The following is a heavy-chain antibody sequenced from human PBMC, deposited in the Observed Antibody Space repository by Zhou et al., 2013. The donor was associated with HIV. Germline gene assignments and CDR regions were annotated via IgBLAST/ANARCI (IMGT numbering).Heavy chain of an antibody. V-gene: IGHV1-69*12. D-gene: IGHD3-16*01. J-gene: IGHJ4*02. CDR3: ATIPHLSGATVDMTAIGGGDY. Sequence: QVQLVQSGAEVKKPGSSVRVSCKASGGSFSTYATSWVRQAPGQGLEWMGGIIPVFHTLNYAQKFQGRVTITADESTSTAYMSMTGLTSDDTAVYYCATIPHLSGATVDMTAIGGGDYWGRGTPVTVSS. CDR1: GGSFSTYA. CDR2: IIPVFHTL.